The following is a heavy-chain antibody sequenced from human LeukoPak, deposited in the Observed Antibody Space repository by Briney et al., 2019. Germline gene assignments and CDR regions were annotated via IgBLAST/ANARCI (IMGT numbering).Heavy chain of an antibody. D-gene: IGHD3-10*01. V-gene: IGHV4-31*03. CDR1: GGSISSGGYY. CDR2: IYFSGTT. CDR3: ARNYHYGSGRTGAFDY. Sequence: SETLSLTCTVSGGSISSGGYYWSWIRQDPGKGLEWIGNIYFSGTTYYNPSLKSRVTISEDTSKNQFSLKLSSVTAADTAVYYCARNYHYGSGRTGAFDYWGQGTLVTVSS. J-gene: IGHJ4*02.